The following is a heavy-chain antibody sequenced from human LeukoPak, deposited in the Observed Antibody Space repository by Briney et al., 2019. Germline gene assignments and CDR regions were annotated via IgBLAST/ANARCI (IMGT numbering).Heavy chain of an antibody. D-gene: IGHD6-6*01. J-gene: IGHJ5*02. CDR2: IYTSGST. CDR1: GGSSSSYY. V-gene: IGHV4-4*07. Sequence: PSETLSLTCTVSGGSSSSYYWSWLRQPAGKGLEWIGRIYTSGSTNYNPSLKSRVTISVDTSKNQFSLKLSSVTAADTAVYYCARDYSSSFEGGWFDPWGQGTLVTVSS. CDR3: ARDYSSSFEGGWFDP.